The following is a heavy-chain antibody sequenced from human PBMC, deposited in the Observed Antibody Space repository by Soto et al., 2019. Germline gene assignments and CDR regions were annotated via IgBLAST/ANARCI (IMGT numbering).Heavy chain of an antibody. Sequence: SETLSLTCTVFGGPISSGDYYWSWIRQPPGKGLEWIGYIYYSGSTHYNPSLKSRVTISVDTSKNQFSLKLNSVTAADTAVYYCARGSRRYYYDSIVYYYFDYWGQGTLVTVSS. CDR2: IYYSGST. CDR1: GGPISSGDYY. V-gene: IGHV4-30-4*01. J-gene: IGHJ4*02. D-gene: IGHD3-22*01. CDR3: ARGSRRYYYDSIVYYYFDY.